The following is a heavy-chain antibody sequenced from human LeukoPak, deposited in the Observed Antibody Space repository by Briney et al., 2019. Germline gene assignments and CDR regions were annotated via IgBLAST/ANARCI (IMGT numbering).Heavy chain of an antibody. J-gene: IGHJ3*02. CDR2: IYYSGST. CDR3: AGEGIAVAGLGAFDI. V-gene: IGHV4-59*01. Sequence: SETLSLTCTVSGGSISSYYWSWIRQPPGKGLEWIGYIYYSGSTNYNPSLKSRVTISVDTSKNQFSLKLSSVTAADTAVYYCAGEGIAVAGLGAFDIWGQGTMVTVSS. D-gene: IGHD6-19*01. CDR1: GGSISSYY.